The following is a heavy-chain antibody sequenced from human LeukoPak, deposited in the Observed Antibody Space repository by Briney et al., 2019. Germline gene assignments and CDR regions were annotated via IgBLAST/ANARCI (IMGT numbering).Heavy chain of an antibody. J-gene: IGHJ3*02. CDR3: ARDLVTVTKGFDI. V-gene: IGHV4-59*11. Sequence: SETLSLTCAVSADSFSSHYWTWIRQSPGKGLEWIGYISYFGSTNYNPSLKSRVTISIDTSKNQFSLKLRSVTAADTAVYYCARDLVTVTKGFDIWGQGTMVSVSS. D-gene: IGHD4-17*01. CDR1: ADSFSSHY. CDR2: ISYFGST.